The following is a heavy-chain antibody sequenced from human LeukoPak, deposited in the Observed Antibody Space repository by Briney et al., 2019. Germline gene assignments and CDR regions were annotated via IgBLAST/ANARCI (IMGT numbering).Heavy chain of an antibody. D-gene: IGHD2-15*01. CDR1: GYTFTNYG. V-gene: IGHV1-18*01. CDR2: ISAYNGNT. Sequence: ASVTVSFKSSGYTFTNYGISWVRPAPGQGLEWMGWISAYNGNTNYAQKLQGRVTMTTDTSTSTAYMELRSLRSDDTAVYYCARAEYCSGGSCYVHYFQHWGQGTLVTVSS. J-gene: IGHJ1*01. CDR3: ARAEYCSGGSCYVHYFQH.